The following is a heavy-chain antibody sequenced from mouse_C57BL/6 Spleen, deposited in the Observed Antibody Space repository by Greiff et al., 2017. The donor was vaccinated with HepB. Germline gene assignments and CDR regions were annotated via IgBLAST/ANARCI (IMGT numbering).Heavy chain of an antibody. Sequence: VQLQQSGPGLVQPSQSLSITCTVSGFSLTSYGVHWVRQSPGKGLEWLGVIWRGGSTDYNAAFKSRLSITKDNSKSQVFFKMNSLQADDTAIYYCAKKGYRDAMDYWGQGTSVTVSS. V-gene: IGHV2-5*01. D-gene: IGHD2-14*01. J-gene: IGHJ4*01. CDR1: GFSLTSYG. CDR2: IWRGGST. CDR3: AKKGYRDAMDY.